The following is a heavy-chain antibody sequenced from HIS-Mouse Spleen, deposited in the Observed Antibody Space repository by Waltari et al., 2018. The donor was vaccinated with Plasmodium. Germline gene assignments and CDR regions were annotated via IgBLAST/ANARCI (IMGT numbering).Heavy chain of an antibody. CDR1: GYTFTGYY. Sequence: QVQLVQSGAEVKKPGASVKVSCKASGYTFTGYYMHWVRQAPGQGLEWMGWINPNSGGTNYAQKFQGRVTMTRDTSISTAYMELSRLRSDDTAVYYCARRRWNTIFGGDFDYWGQGTLVTVSS. J-gene: IGHJ4*02. D-gene: IGHD3-3*01. V-gene: IGHV1-2*02. CDR2: INPNSGGT. CDR3: ARRRWNTIFGGDFDY.